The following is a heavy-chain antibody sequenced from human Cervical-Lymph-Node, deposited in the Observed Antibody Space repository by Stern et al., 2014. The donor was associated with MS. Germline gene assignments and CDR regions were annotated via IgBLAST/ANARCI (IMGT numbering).Heavy chain of an antibody. CDR3: VRDAAAGSSIRDYYSGMDV. CDR2: LYTSGSA. V-gene: IGHV4-61*02. J-gene: IGHJ6*02. Sequence: QLQLQESGPGLVKPSQTLSLTCTVSGASISGGGSFWSWVRQSAGNGLEWLGRLYTSGSADYNPSLKSRVTISVASPKNQFSLKVTSVTAADTAVYYCVRDAAAGSSIRDYYSGMDVWGQGTTVTVSS. D-gene: IGHD6-19*01. CDR1: GASISGGGSF.